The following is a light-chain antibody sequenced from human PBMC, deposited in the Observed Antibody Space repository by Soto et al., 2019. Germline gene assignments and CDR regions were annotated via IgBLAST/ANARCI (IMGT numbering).Light chain of an antibody. V-gene: IGKV3-20*01. J-gene: IGKJ1*01. Sequence: EIVLTQSPGTLSLSPGERATLSCRASQSVSSSYLAWYQQKPGQAPRLLIYGPSSRASGIPDRFSGSGSGTDFTLTISRLEPEVFAVYYCQQYGSSSWTFGQGTKVEIK. CDR3: QQYGSSSWT. CDR1: QSVSSSY. CDR2: GPS.